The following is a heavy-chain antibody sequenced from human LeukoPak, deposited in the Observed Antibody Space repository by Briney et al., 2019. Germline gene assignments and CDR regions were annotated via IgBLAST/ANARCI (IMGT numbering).Heavy chain of an antibody. CDR3: AGEDNSSGYRPFDI. J-gene: IGHJ3*02. CDR2: INPNNGGT. V-gene: IGHV1-2*06. Sequence: GASVKVSCKASGGSFRSYGISWRRQAPGQGLEWMGRINPNNGGTNYAQKFQGRVTMTRDMSMSTAYMELSRLRSVDTAVYYCAGEDNSSGYRPFDIWGQGTMVTVPS. D-gene: IGHD3-22*01. CDR1: GGSFRSYG.